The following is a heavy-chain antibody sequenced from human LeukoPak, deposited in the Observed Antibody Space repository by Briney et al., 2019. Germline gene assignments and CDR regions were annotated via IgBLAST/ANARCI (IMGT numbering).Heavy chain of an antibody. V-gene: IGHV1-69*04. CDR3: ARDYPVIVGATTDYFDY. J-gene: IGHJ4*02. Sequence: ASVKVSCKASGYTFTSYAISWVRQAPGQGLEWMGRIIPILGIANYAQKFQGRVTITADKSTSTAYMELRSLRSDDTAVYYCARDYPVIVGATTDYFDYWGQGTLVTVSS. CDR2: IIPILGIA. CDR1: GYTFTSYA. D-gene: IGHD1-26*01.